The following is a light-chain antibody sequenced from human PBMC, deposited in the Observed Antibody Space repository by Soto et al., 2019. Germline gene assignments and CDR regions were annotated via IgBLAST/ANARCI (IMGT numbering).Light chain of an antibody. Sequence: EIVLTQSPATLSLSPGERATLSCRASQSVRSYLAWYQQKPGQAPRLLIYDASNRATGIPARFSGSGSGTDFTLTISSLEPEDFAVYYCQQRSNWPPEIIFGQGTRLEIK. J-gene: IGKJ5*01. CDR2: DAS. CDR3: QQRSNWPPEII. V-gene: IGKV3-11*01. CDR1: QSVRSY.